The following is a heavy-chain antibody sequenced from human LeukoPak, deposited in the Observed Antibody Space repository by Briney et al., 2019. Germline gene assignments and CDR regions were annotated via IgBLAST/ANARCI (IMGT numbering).Heavy chain of an antibody. CDR2: ISSSSSYI. Sequence: GESLRLSCAASGFTFSTYAMSWVRQAPGKGLEWVSSISSSSSYIYYADSVKGRFTISRDNAKNSLYLQMNSLRAEDTAVYYCARAGDHQRDFFDYWGQGTLVTVSS. CDR1: GFTFSTYA. V-gene: IGHV3-21*01. D-gene: IGHD3-10*01. J-gene: IGHJ4*02. CDR3: ARAGDHQRDFFDY.